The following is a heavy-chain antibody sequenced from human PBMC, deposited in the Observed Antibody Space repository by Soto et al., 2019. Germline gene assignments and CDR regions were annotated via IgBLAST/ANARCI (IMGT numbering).Heavy chain of an antibody. D-gene: IGHD5-12*01. V-gene: IGHV4-34*01. J-gene: IGHJ6*02. CDR1: GGSFSGYY. CDR2: INHSGST. CDR3: ARGLHDVDRYYYGMDV. Sequence: PSETLSLTCAVYGGSFSGYYWSWIRQPPGKGLEWIGEINHSGSTNYNPSLKSRVTISVDTSKNQFSLKLSSVTAADTAVYYCARGLHDVDRYYYGMDVWGQGTTVTVSS.